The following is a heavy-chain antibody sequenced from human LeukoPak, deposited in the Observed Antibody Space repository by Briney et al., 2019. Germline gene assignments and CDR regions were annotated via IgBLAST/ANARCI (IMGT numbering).Heavy chain of an antibody. CDR1: GFTFSSYG. V-gene: IGHV3-30*03. D-gene: IGHD1-14*01. Sequence: GGSLRLSCAASGFTFSSYGMHWVRQAPGKGLEWVAVISYDGSNKYYADSVKGRFSISRGNSENTLYLQMDSLRAEDTAVYYCASNRGSDYWGQGTLVTVSS. J-gene: IGHJ4*02. CDR3: ASNRGSDY. CDR2: ISYDGSNK.